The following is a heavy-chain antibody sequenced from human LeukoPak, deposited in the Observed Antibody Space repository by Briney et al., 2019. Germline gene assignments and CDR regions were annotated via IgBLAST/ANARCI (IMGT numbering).Heavy chain of an antibody. Sequence: EGSLRLSCAASGFTFSTSGMHWVRQSPGKGLEWMALISYDGSYKDFADSVQGRFTISRDNSKNTLYLQMNSLRPEDTAVYYCASWDPQLGDAFDIWGQGTMVTVSS. J-gene: IGHJ3*02. CDR2: ISYDGSYK. V-gene: IGHV3-30*03. D-gene: IGHD3-16*01. CDR3: ASWDPQLGDAFDI. CDR1: GFTFSTSG.